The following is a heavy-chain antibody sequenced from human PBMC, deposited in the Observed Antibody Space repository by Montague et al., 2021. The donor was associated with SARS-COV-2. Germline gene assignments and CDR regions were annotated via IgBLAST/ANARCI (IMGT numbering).Heavy chain of an antibody. CDR3: ARGAPTITMIVVVFTGAGWYFDL. CDR1: GGPFSGYY. Sequence: SETLSLTCAVHGGPFSGYYWSWIRQPPGKGLEWIGEINHSGSTNYNPSLKSRVSISVDTSKNQFSLKLSSVTAADTAVYYRARGAPTITMIVVVFTGAGWYFDLWGRGTLVTVSS. CDR2: INHSGST. V-gene: IGHV4-34*01. J-gene: IGHJ2*01. D-gene: IGHD3-22*01.